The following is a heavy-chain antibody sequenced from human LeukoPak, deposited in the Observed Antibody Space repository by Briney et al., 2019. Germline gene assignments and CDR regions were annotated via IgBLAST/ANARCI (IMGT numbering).Heavy chain of an antibody. J-gene: IGHJ3*02. CDR1: GFTFSSYA. D-gene: IGHD2-15*01. Sequence: GGSLRLSCAASGFTFSSYAMHWVRQAPGKGLEWVAVISYDGSNKYYADSVKGRFTISRDNSKNTLYLQMNSLRAEDTAVYYCAKNNCSGGSCYLIDAFDIWGQGTMVTVSS. V-gene: IGHV3-30-3*02. CDR3: AKNNCSGGSCYLIDAFDI. CDR2: ISYDGSNK.